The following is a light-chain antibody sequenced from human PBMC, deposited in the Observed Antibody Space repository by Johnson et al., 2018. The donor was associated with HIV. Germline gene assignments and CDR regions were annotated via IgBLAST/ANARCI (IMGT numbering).Light chain of an antibody. CDR2: ENN. V-gene: IGLV1-51*02. Sequence: QSVLTQPPSVSAAPGQKVTISCSGSSSNIGNNYVSWYQQLPGTAPKLLIYENNMRPSGIPDRFSGSKSGTSATLDITGLQTGDEADYYCGTWDSSLGAWVFGTGTKVTVL. J-gene: IGLJ1*01. CDR1: SSNIGNNY. CDR3: GTWDSSLGAWV.